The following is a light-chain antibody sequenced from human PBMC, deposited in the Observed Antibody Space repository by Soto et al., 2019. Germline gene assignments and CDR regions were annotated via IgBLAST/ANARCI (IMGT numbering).Light chain of an antibody. CDR1: QSLAYIDGNTY. V-gene: IGKV2-30*01. Sequence: EVVMTQSPLSLPVTLGQPASISCRSSQSLAYIDGNTYLSWFQQRPGQSPRRLIYKVSNRESGVPDRFSGSGSGTDFTLKISRVAAEDVRVYYCMQGPHWPPYTFGQGTKLEIK. CDR3: MQGPHWPPYT. J-gene: IGKJ2*01. CDR2: KVS.